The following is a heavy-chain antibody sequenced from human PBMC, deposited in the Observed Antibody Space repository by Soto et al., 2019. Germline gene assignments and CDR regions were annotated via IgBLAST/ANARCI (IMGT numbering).Heavy chain of an antibody. Sequence: SVKVSCKASGGTFSSYAISWVRQAPGQGLEWMGGIIPIFGTANYAQKFQGRVTITADESTSTAYMELSSLRSEDTAVYYCAASHDSSGYYDIGRERVWGQGTLVTVSS. D-gene: IGHD3-22*01. V-gene: IGHV1-69*13. CDR2: IIPIFGTA. J-gene: IGHJ4*02. CDR3: AASHDSSGYYDIGRERV. CDR1: GGTFSSYA.